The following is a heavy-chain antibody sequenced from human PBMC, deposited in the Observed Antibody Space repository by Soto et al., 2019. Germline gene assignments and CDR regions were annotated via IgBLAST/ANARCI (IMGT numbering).Heavy chain of an antibody. CDR1: GGTFSSYA. Sequence: SVKVSCKASGGTFSSYAINWVRQVPGQGLEWMGGIIPIFGTADYAQKFQGRVTITADESTSTAYMELSSLRSEDTAVYYCARSLTGTYYYYGMDVWGQGTTVTVSS. CDR2: IIPIFGTA. J-gene: IGHJ6*02. V-gene: IGHV1-69*13. D-gene: IGHD1-20*01. CDR3: ARSLTGTYYYYGMDV.